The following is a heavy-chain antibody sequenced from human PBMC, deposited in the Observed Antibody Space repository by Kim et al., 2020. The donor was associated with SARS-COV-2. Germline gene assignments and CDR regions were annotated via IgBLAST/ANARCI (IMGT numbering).Heavy chain of an antibody. CDR3: ARDGGGVLMVYANYYYYMDV. D-gene: IGHD2-8*01. J-gene: IGHJ6*03. CDR1: GYTFTGYY. Sequence: ASVKVSCKASGYTFTGYYMHWVRQAPGQGLEWMGWINPNSGGTNHAQKFQGRVTMTRDTSISTAYMELSRLRSDDTAVYYCARDGGGVLMVYANYYYYMDVWGKRDHGHRLL. V-gene: IGHV1-2*02. CDR2: INPNSGGT.